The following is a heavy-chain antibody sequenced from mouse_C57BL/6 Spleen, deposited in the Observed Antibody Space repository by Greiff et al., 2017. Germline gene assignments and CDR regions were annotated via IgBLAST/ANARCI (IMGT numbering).Heavy chain of an antibody. CDR1: GYTFTSYW. V-gene: IGHV1-64*01. J-gene: IGHJ2*01. D-gene: IGHD3-3*01. Sequence: VQLQQPGAELVKPGASVKLSCKASGYTFTSYWMHWVKQRPGQGLEWIGMIYPNSGSTNYNEKFKSKATLTVDKSSSTAYMQLSSLTSEGAAVYYCAREKGYYFDYWGQGTTLTVSS. CDR2: IYPNSGST. CDR3: AREKGYYFDY.